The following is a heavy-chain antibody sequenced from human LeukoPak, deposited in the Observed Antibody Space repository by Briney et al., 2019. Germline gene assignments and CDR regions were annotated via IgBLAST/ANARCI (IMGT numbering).Heavy chain of an antibody. D-gene: IGHD3-9*01. CDR1: GFTFSSYA. CDR2: ISGGGGST. Sequence: GGSLRLSCAASGFTFSSYAMSWVRQSPGKGLEWVSVISGGGGSTYYADSVKGRFTISRDNSKNTLYLQMNSLRADDTAVYYCAKFYDIWTGYSDYWGQGTLVTVSS. J-gene: IGHJ4*02. V-gene: IGHV3-23*01. CDR3: AKFYDIWTGYSDY.